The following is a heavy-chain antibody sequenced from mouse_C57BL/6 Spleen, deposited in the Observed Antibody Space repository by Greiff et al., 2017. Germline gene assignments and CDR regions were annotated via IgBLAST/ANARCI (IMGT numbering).Heavy chain of an antibody. CDR3: ARPGYGSSYGYFDV. D-gene: IGHD1-1*01. CDR1: GYTFTSYW. V-gene: IGHV1-50*01. CDR2: IDPSDSYT. J-gene: IGHJ1*03. Sequence: QVQLQQPGAELVKPGSSVKLSCKASGYTFTSYWMQWVKQRPGQGLEWIGEIDPSDSYTNYNQKFKGKATLTVDTSSSTAYMQLSSLTSEDSAVYYCARPGYGSSYGYFDVWGTGTTVTVSS.